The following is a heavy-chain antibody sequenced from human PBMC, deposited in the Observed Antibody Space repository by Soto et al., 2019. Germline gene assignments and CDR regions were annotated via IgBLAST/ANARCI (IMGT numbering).Heavy chain of an antibody. CDR3: ASGYCTNGVCYSFDY. D-gene: IGHD2-8*01. Sequence: EVQLVESGGGLVQPGGSLRLSCAASGFPFSSYWMSWVRQAPGKGLEWVANITQDGSEKYYVDSVKGRFTISRDNAKNSLYLQMNSLRAEDTAVYYCASGYCTNGVCYSFDYWGQGTLVTVSS. J-gene: IGHJ4*02. CDR2: ITQDGSEK. V-gene: IGHV3-7*05. CDR1: GFPFSSYW.